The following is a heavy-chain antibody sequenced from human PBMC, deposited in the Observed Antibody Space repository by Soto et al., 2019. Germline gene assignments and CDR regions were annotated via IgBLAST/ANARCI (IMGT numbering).Heavy chain of an antibody. J-gene: IGHJ5*02. V-gene: IGHV4-59*01. D-gene: IGHD3-10*01. CDR3: ARALWFGGNKNWFDP. Sequence: SETLSLTCTVSGGSISGYYWTWIRQPPGEGLQWIGFIYYSGGTNYNPSSGVTNYNPSLRSRVTISLDTSKKHFSLKLSSVTAADTAVYYCARALWFGGNKNWFDPWGQGTLVTVSS. CDR2: IYYSGGTNYNPSSGVT. CDR1: GGSISGYY.